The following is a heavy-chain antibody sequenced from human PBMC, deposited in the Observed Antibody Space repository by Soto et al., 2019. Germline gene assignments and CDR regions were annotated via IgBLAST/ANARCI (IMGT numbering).Heavy chain of an antibody. D-gene: IGHD6-13*01. CDR3: ARGGSSSWTNWFDP. V-gene: IGHV1-18*01. CDR2: ISAYNGNT. Sequence: GASVKVSFEASGYTLSSYGISWVRQAPGQGLEWMGWISAYNGNTNYAQKLQGRVTMTTDTSTSTAYMELRSLRSDDTAVYYCARGGSSSWTNWFDPWGQGTLVTVSS. J-gene: IGHJ5*02. CDR1: GYTLSSYG.